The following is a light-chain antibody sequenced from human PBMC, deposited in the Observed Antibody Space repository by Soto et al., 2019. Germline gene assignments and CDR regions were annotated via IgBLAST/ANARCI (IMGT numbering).Light chain of an antibody. CDR1: QDISSH. CDR3: QQVNGYPHT. J-gene: IGKJ2*01. CDR2: AAS. Sequence: DVQLTQSPSFLSASVGDRVTITCRASQDISSHLAWYQQIPGKGPKLLIYAASTFQSGVPSRFSGSGSGTEFTLAISSLQSEDFATYHCQQVNGYPHTFGQGTKLEIK. V-gene: IGKV1-9*01.